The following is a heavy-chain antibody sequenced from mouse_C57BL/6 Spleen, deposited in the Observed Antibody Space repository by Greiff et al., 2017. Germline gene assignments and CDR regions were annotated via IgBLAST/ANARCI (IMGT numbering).Heavy chain of an antibody. J-gene: IGHJ2*01. V-gene: IGHV1-42*01. D-gene: IGHD5-1*01. Sequence: VQLQQSGPELVKPGASVKISCKASGYSFTGYYMNWVKQSPEKSLEWIGEINPSTGGTTYNQKFKAKATLTVDKSSSTAYMQLKSLTAEDSAVYYCASPYLDYWGQGTTLTVSS. CDR3: ASPYLDY. CDR1: GYSFTGYY. CDR2: INPSTGGT.